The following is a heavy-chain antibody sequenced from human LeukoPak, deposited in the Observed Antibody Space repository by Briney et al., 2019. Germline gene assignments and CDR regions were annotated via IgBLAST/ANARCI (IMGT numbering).Heavy chain of an antibody. V-gene: IGHV3-23*01. CDR2: ISNSGSRT. J-gene: IGHJ4*02. Sequence: PGGSLRLSCAASGFTFSSDAMYWVRQAPGKGLEWVSGISNSGSRTFYADSMKGRFTISRDNSKNTLYLQMNSLRVEDTALYYCAKAPNYYDSSGYGDYFDYWGQGSLVTVSS. D-gene: IGHD3-22*01. CDR3: AKAPNYYDSSGYGDYFDY. CDR1: GFTFSSDA.